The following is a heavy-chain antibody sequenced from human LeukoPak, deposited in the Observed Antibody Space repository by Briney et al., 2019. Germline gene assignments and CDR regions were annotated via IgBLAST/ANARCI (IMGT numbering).Heavy chain of an antibody. D-gene: IGHD6-6*01. CDR3: ARVPPTAYSSSSFDY. Sequence: ASVKVSCKGSGYTFTSYGISWVRQAPVHGLEWMGWISAYNGNTNYAQKLQGRVTMTTDTSTSTAYMKLRSLRSDDTAVYYCARVPPTAYSSSSFDYWGQGTLVTVSS. J-gene: IGHJ4*02. CDR1: GYTFTSYG. CDR2: ISAYNGNT. V-gene: IGHV1-18*01.